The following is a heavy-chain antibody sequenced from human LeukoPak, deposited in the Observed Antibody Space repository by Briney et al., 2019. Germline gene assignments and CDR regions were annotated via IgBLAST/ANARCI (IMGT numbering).Heavy chain of an antibody. CDR3: AGSIAVAGHDAFDI. V-gene: IGHV4-59*01. Sequence: SETLSLTCTVPGGSISSYYWSWIRQPPGKGLEWIGYIYYSGSTNYNPSLKSRVTISVDTSKNQFSLKLSSVTAADTAVYYWAGSIAVAGHDAFDIWGQGTMVTVSS. CDR1: GGSISSYY. D-gene: IGHD6-19*01. J-gene: IGHJ3*02. CDR2: IYYSGST.